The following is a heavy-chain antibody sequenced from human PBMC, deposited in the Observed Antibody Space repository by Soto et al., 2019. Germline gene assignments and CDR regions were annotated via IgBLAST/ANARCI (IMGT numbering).Heavy chain of an antibody. CDR3: ARARSGRSDY. Sequence: QVQLVQSWAEVKKPGASVKVSCKASGYTFTSYDINWVRQATGQGLEWMGWMNPNSGNTGYAQKFQGRVTMTTTTSITTAYMALSSLRSEDSCVYYCARARSGRSDYGGQGTLVTVSS. D-gene: IGHD3-3*01. V-gene: IGHV1-8*01. CDR2: MNPNSGNT. CDR1: GYTFTSYD. J-gene: IGHJ4*02.